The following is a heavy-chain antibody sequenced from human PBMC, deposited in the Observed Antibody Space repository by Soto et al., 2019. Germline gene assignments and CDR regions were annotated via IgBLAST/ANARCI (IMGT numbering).Heavy chain of an antibody. J-gene: IGHJ6*02. V-gene: IGHV3-33*01. CDR3: ARDLGSSGYYYYVMDV. CDR2: IWYEGSNK. CDR1: GFTFSSYG. Sequence: QVQLVESGGGVVQPGRSLRLSCAASGFTFSSYGMHWVRQAPGKGLEWVVVIWYEGSNKHYEDSAKGRFTISRDNSQTALYLQMNSSRSEDTAVYSCARDLGSSGYYYYVMDVWGQGATVTVSS. D-gene: IGHD6-6*01.